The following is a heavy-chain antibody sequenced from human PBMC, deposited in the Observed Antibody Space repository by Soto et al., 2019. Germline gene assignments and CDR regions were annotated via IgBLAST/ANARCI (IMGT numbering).Heavy chain of an antibody. CDR3: ARGPVRYCSSTSCYTAYSSSWYGDE. V-gene: IGHV1-69*13. CDR1: GGTFSSYA. D-gene: IGHD2-2*02. CDR2: IIPIFGTA. Sequence: SVKVSCKASGGTFSSYAISWVRQAPGQGLEWMGGIIPIFGTANYAQKFQGRVTITADESTSTAYMELSSLRSEDTAVYYCARGPVRYCSSTSCYTAYSSSWYGDEWGQGTLVTVSS. J-gene: IGHJ4*02.